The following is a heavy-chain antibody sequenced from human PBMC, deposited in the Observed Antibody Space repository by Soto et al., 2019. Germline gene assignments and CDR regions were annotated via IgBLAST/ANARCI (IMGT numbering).Heavy chain of an antibody. CDR3: ARDGHGRWWAFDY. D-gene: IGHD2-15*01. CDR2: ISYDGSNK. CDR1: GFTFSSYA. Sequence: GGSLRLSCAASGFTFSSYAMHWVRQAPGKGLEWVAVISYDGSNKYYADSVKGRFTISRDNSKNTLYLQMNSLRAEDTAVYYCARDGHGRWWAFDYWGQGTLVTVSS. J-gene: IGHJ4*02. V-gene: IGHV3-30-3*01.